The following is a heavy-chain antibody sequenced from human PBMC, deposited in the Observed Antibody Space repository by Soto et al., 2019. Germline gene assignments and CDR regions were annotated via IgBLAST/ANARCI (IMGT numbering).Heavy chain of an antibody. CDR1: GYTFTSYY. CDR2: INPSGGST. J-gene: IGHJ3*02. V-gene: IGHV1-46*01. CDR3: ARARYYDTSGYSNDAFDS. D-gene: IGHD3-22*01. Sequence: ASVKVSCKASGYTFTSYYMHWVRQAPGQGLEWMGIINPSGGSTSYAQKFQGRVTMTRDTSTSTVYMELSSLRSEDTAVYYCARARYYDTSGYSNDAFDSWGQGTMGPVS.